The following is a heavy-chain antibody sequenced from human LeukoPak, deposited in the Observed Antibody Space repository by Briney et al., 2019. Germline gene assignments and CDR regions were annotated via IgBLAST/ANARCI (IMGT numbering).Heavy chain of an antibody. CDR1: GGSISSYY. V-gene: IGHV4-4*07. CDR2: IYTSGST. CDR3: ARETYYDFWSGYSLDNYYYYYMDV. J-gene: IGHJ6*03. Sequence: PSETLSLTCTVSGGSISSYYWSWIRQPAGKGLEWIGRIYTSGSTNYNPSLKSRVTMSVDTSKNQFSLKLSSVTAADTAVYYCARETYYDFWSGYSLDNYYYYYMDVWGKGTTVTVSS. D-gene: IGHD3-3*01.